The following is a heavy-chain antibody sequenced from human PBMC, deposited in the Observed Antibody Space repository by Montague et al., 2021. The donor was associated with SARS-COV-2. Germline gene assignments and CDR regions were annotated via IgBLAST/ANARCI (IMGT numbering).Heavy chain of an antibody. Sequence: PALVKPTQTLTLTCTFSGFSLSTSGMCVSWIRQPPGKALEWLALIDWDDDKYYSTSLKTRLTISKDTSKNQVVLTMTNMDPVDTATYYCARIRYDILSGYYYGMDVWGQGTTVTVSS. J-gene: IGHJ6*02. CDR3: ARIRYDILSGYYYGMDV. D-gene: IGHD3-9*01. CDR1: GFSLSTSGMC. CDR2: IDWDDDK. V-gene: IGHV2-70*01.